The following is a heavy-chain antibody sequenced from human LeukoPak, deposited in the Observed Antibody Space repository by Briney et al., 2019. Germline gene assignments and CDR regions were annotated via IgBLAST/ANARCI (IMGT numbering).Heavy chain of an antibody. D-gene: IGHD3-22*01. CDR1: GFSLNTRGVG. J-gene: IGHJ4*02. V-gene: IGHV2-5*02. CDR2: IYWDDDR. Sequence: SGPTLVNPTQTLTLTCTFSGFSLNTRGVGVGWIRQPPGRALEWLALIYWDDDRRYSPSLKSRLTITKDTSKNQVVLTLTNMDPVDTATYFCAHRKNYYDSSVFDNWGQGTLVTVSS. CDR3: AHRKNYYDSSVFDN.